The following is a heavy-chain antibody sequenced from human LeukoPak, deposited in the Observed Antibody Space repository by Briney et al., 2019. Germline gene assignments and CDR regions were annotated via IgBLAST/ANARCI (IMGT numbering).Heavy chain of an antibody. D-gene: IGHD3-10*01. J-gene: IGHJ5*02. CDR3: ARVSLLWFGELLYCNWFDP. Sequence: PSETLSLTCTVSGGSISSSSYYWGWIRQPPGKGLEWIGSIYYSGSTYYNPSLKSRVTISVDTSKNQFSLKLSSVTAADTAVYYCARVSLLWFGELLYCNWFDPWGQGTLVTVSS. CDR1: GGSISSSSYY. V-gene: IGHV4-39*07. CDR2: IYYSGST.